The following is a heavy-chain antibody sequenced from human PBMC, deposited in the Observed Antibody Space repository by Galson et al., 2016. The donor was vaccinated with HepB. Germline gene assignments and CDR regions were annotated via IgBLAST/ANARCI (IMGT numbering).Heavy chain of an antibody. CDR3: VTPSPVYFGDAGLYNFGMDV. V-gene: IGHV3-64*04. D-gene: IGHD2-21*01. CDR2: ITNEGHNT. CDR1: GFAFSKYP. Sequence: SLRLSCAASGFAFSKYPAHWVRQPPGKGLQYVSLITNEGHNTYYADSVKGRFTISRDNSKNILFLHMAGLRVEDTAVYYCVTPSPVYFGDAGLYNFGMDVWGRGTAVTVSS. J-gene: IGHJ6*02.